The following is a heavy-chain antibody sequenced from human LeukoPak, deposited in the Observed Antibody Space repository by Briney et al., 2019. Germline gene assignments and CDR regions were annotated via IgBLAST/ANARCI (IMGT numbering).Heavy chain of an antibody. CDR2: IYSGGTT. CDR3: VRRFDY. V-gene: IGHV3-53*01. D-gene: IGHD4-17*01. Sequence: GGSLRLSCAASGFTVSSNYMSWVRQAPGKGLEWVSTIYSGGTTFYADSVKGRFTISRDNAKNSLYLQMNSLRAEDTAVYYCVRRFDYWGQGTLVTVSS. J-gene: IGHJ4*02. CDR1: GFTVSSNY.